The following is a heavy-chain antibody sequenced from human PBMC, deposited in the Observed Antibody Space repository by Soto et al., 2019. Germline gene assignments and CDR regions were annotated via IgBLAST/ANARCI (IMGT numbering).Heavy chain of an antibody. D-gene: IGHD2-2*01. V-gene: IGHV3-23*01. CDR3: LKAAGSNPSKGPH. CDR1: GITISNYP. J-gene: IGHJ4*02. Sequence: EVQLLESGGGLVQPGGSLRLSCAASGITISNYPMSWVRQAPGKGLDWVSGISGSGDRTYYADSAKGRFTISKDFSKNSMHLHMESRRGEYTAMYFCLKAAGSNPSKGPHWCQGTRVAASS. CDR2: ISGSGDRT.